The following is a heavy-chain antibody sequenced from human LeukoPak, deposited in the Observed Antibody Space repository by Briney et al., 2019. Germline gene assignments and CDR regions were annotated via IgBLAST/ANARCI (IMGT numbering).Heavy chain of an antibody. CDR3: ARGLSDYYDSSGQDAFDI. CDR2: IYYSGST. V-gene: IGHV4-59*01. Sequence: SETLSPTCTVSGGSISSYYWSWIRQPPGKGLEGIGYIYYSGSTNYNPSLKCRVTISVDTSKNQFSLKLSSVTAADTAVYYCARGLSDYYDSSGQDAFDIWGQGTMVTVSS. J-gene: IGHJ3*02. D-gene: IGHD3-22*01. CDR1: GGSISSYY.